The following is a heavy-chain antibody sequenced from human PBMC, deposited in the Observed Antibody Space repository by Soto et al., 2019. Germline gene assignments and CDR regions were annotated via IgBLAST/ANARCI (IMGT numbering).Heavy chain of an antibody. Sequence: PSETLSLTCSVSGDSISKTTSYWGWIRQHPGKGLEWIGYIYYSGTTYYNPSLKSRVTISVDTSKNQFSLKLSSVSAADTALYYCARCSLVVVPAPGFDPWGRGTLVTVSS. V-gene: IGHV4-31*03. CDR1: GDSISKTTSY. CDR3: ARCSLVVVPAPGFDP. D-gene: IGHD2-2*01. J-gene: IGHJ5*02. CDR2: IYYSGTT.